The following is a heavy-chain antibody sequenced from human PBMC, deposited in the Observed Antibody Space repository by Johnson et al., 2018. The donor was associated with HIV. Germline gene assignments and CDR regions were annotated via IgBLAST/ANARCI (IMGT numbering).Heavy chain of an antibody. J-gene: IGHJ3*02. CDR3: TTYSIIHAFDI. V-gene: IGHV3-15*01. D-gene: IGHD6-13*01. CDR2: IKSKTGGGTT. CDR1: GFTFSNAW. Sequence: EVQLVESGGGLVKPGGSLRLSCAASGFTFSNAWMNWVRQAPGKGLEWVGHIKSKTGGGTTDYAAPVKGRFTISRDDSKNTLYLQMNSLKTEDTAVYYCTTYSIIHAFDIWGQGTMVTVSS.